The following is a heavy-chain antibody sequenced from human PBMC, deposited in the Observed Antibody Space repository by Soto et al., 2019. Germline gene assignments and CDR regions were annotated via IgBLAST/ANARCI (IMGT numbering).Heavy chain of an antibody. Sequence: SETLSLTCTVSGGSVRSSTYYWGWIRQSPGRGLEWIGEINHSGRTNYNPSLKSRVSISVDTSNNQFSLKMSSVTAADTAVYYCARGGYFDSWGQGTLVTVSS. V-gene: IGHV4-39*07. CDR3: ARGGYFDS. J-gene: IGHJ4*02. CDR1: GGSVRSSTYY. CDR2: INHSGRT. D-gene: IGHD6-13*01.